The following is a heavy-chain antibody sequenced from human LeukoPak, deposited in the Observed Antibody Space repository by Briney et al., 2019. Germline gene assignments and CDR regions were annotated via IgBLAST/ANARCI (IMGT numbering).Heavy chain of an antibody. Sequence: SETLPLTCTVSGGSISNSSQFWVCIRPPPGKALEWIGSMYYSGSTYYNPSLKSRATISVDTSKNQFSLKLSSVTAADTAVYYCASATQYYFDYWGQGTLVTVSS. CDR3: ASATQYYFDY. CDR2: MYYSGST. CDR1: GGSISNSSQF. V-gene: IGHV4-39*01. J-gene: IGHJ4*02.